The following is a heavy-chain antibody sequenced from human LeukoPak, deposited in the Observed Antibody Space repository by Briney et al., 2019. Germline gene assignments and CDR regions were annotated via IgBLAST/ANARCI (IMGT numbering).Heavy chain of an antibody. V-gene: IGHV3-23*01. D-gene: IGHD4-17*01. CDR2: ISGSGGST. J-gene: IGHJ5*02. CDR3: AKARAPRGDSVNTP. Sequence: PGGSLRLSCAASGFTVRSHYMTWVRQAPGKGLEWVSAISGSGGSTYYADSVKGRFTISRDNSKNTLYLQMNSLRAEDTAVYYYAKARAPRGDSVNTPWGQGTLVTVSS. CDR1: GFTVRSHY.